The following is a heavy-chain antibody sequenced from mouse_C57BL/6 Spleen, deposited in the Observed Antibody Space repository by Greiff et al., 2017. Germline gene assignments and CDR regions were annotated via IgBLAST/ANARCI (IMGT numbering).Heavy chain of an antibody. CDR1: GYAFSSSW. J-gene: IGHJ2*01. CDR3: ARGGYGGYVDG. Sequence: QVQLKESGPELVKPGASVKISCKASGYAFSSSWMNWVKQRPGKGLEWIGRIYPGDGDTNYNGKFKGKATLTADKSSSTAYMQLSSLTSEDSAVYFGARGGYGGYVDGWGQGTTLTASS. D-gene: IGHD3-1*01. V-gene: IGHV1-82*01. CDR2: IYPGDGDT.